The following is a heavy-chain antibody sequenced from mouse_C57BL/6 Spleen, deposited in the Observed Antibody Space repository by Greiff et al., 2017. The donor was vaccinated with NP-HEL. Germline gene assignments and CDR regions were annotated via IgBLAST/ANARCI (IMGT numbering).Heavy chain of an antibody. CDR3: APYYGYDGFAY. V-gene: IGHV1-82*01. Sequence: QVQLQQSGPELVKPGASVKISCKASGYAFSSSWMNWVKQRPGKGLEWIGRIYPGDGDTNYNGKFKGKATLTADKSSSTAYMQLSSLTSEDSAVYFCAPYYGYDGFAYWGQGTLVTVSA. D-gene: IGHD2-9*01. CDR2: IYPGDGDT. CDR1: GYAFSSSW. J-gene: IGHJ3*01.